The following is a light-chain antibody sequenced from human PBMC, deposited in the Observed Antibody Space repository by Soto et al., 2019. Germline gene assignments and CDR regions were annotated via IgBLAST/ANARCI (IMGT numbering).Light chain of an antibody. CDR3: QQCNGWLMT. Sequence: VLTQSPGTLSLSSGARATLSCRATQSGSSNYLAWYRQKPGQAPRLLIYGASTRATGIPARFSGSGSGTEFTLIISSLQSEDSAVYYCQQCNGWLMTFGQGTRVDIK. V-gene: IGKV3-15*01. CDR2: GAS. J-gene: IGKJ1*01. CDR1: QSGSSN.